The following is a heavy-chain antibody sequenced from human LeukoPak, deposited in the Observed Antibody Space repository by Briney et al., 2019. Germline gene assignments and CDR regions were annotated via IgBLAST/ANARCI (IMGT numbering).Heavy chain of an antibody. V-gene: IGHV3-23*01. CDR1: RFTLSSYA. CDR2: ISASGGNT. CDR3: ARAATVPYCSSTMCYTYYFGH. J-gene: IGHJ4*02. D-gene: IGHD2-2*02. Sequence: WGSLRLTCVASRFTLSSYAMSWVRQAPGKGLEWVSGISASGGNTYYADSVKGRFSISRANSMDTLYLQIDSLRAEDTALYHCARAATVPYCSSTMCYTYYFGHCGQGTLVTVSS.